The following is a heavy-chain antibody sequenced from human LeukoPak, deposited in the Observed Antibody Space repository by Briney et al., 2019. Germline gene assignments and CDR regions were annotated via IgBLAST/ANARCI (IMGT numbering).Heavy chain of an antibody. CDR3: ARSSYYDYVWGSYRPPDY. CDR2: INHSGST. V-gene: IGHV4-34*01. CDR1: GGSFSGYY. Sequence: LSETLSLTCAVYGGSFSGYYWSWIRQPPGKGLEWIGEINHSGSTNYNPSLKSRVTISVDTSKNQFSLKLSSVTAADTAVYYCARSSYYDYVWGSYRPPDYWGQGTLVTVSS. D-gene: IGHD3-16*02. J-gene: IGHJ4*02.